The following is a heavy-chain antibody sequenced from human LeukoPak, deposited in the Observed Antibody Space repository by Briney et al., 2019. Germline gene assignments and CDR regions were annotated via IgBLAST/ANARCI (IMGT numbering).Heavy chain of an antibody. CDR2: IYDSGST. J-gene: IGHJ3*02. CDR3: ARGPSGSSGYYGTNDAFDI. Sequence: SETLSLTCTVSGGSISSYYWSWIRQPPGKGLEWIGYIYDSGSTNYNPSLKSRVTISVDTSKNHFSLKLRSVTAADTAVYYCARGPSGSSGYYGTNDAFDIWGQGTMVTVSS. V-gene: IGHV4-59*01. CDR1: GGSISSYY. D-gene: IGHD3-22*01.